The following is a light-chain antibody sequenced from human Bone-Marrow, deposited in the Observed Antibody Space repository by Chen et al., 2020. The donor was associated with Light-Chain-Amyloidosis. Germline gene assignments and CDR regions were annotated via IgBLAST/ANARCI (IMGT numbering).Light chain of an antibody. V-gene: IGLV3-21*02. J-gene: IGLJ3*02. CDR1: NIGSTS. Sequence: SYVLTQPSSVSVAPGQTATIPCGGNNIGSTSVHWYQQTPGQAPLLVVYDDSDRPSGIPERLSGSNSGNTATLTISRVEAGDEADYYCQVWDRSSDRPVFGGGTKPTVL. CDR3: QVWDRSSDRPV. CDR2: DDS.